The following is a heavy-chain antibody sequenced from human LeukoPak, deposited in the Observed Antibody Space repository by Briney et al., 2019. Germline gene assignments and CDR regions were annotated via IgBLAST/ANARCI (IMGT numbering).Heavy chain of an antibody. CDR2: INIGNGNT. CDR3: ARRLGRSFDY. V-gene: IGHV1-3*04. CDR1: GYNVINHA. D-gene: IGHD2-21*01. J-gene: IGHJ4*02. Sequence: ASVKVSCKAPGYNVINHAINWVRQATGQRLDWMGWINIGNGNTKYSQNFQGRITITRDTSATTVYMDLSSLRSEDTAVYYCARRLGRSFDYWGQGTLVTVSS.